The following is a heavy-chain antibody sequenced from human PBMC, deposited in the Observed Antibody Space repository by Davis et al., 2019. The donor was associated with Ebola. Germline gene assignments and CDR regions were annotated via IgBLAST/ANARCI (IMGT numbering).Heavy chain of an antibody. Sequence: SVKVSCKASGGTFSSYAISWVRQAPGQGLEWMGGIIPIFGTANYAQKFQGRVTITADESTSTAYMELSSLRSEDTAVYYCARDRGGGYSGYDSAFDYWGQGTLVTVSS. D-gene: IGHD5-12*01. CDR1: GGTFSSYA. J-gene: IGHJ4*02. CDR2: IIPIFGTA. CDR3: ARDRGGGYSGYDSAFDY. V-gene: IGHV1-69*13.